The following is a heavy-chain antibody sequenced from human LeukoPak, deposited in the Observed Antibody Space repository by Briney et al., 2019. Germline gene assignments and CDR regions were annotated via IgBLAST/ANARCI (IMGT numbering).Heavy chain of an antibody. CDR1: GFTFSSYW. CDR3: ASSSSWYYYYYGMDV. CDR2: IKQDGSEK. J-gene: IGHJ6*02. V-gene: IGHV3-7*03. Sequence: GGSLRLSCAASGFTFSSYWMSWVRQAPGKGLEWVANIKQDGSEKYYVDSVKGRFTISRDNAKNSLYLQMNSLRAEDTAVYYCASSSSWYYYYYGMDVWGQGTTVTVSS. D-gene: IGHD6-13*01.